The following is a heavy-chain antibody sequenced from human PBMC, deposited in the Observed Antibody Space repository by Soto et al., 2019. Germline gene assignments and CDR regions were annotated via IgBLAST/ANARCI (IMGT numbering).Heavy chain of an antibody. CDR1: GYSFTNYW. CDR3: AREFNTLACFDP. J-gene: IGHJ5*02. V-gene: IGHV5-10-1*03. CDR2: IDPSDSYT. Sequence: DVQLVQSGAEVKQPGESLKISCQGSGYSFTNYWISWVRPMPGKGLEWMGRIDPSDSYTKYNPSFQGHVTIPADKSISTAYLQWTSRKGADTAIYYCAREFNTLACFDPWGQGTLVTVYS.